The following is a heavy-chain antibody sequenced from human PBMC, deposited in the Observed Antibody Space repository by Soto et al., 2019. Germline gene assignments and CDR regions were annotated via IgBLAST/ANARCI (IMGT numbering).Heavy chain of an antibody. Sequence: QLQLQESGPGLVKPSETLSLTCTVSGGSISSSSYYWGWIRQPPGKGLEWIGSIYYSGSTYYNPSLKSRVTISVDTSKNQFSLKLSSVTAADTAVYYCARLPEDGAFDIWGQGTMVTVSS. J-gene: IGHJ3*02. V-gene: IGHV4-39*01. CDR1: GGSISSSSYY. CDR3: ARLPEDGAFDI. CDR2: IYYSGST.